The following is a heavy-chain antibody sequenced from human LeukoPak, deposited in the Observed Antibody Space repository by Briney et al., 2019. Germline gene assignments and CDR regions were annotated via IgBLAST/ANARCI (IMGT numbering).Heavy chain of an antibody. CDR1: GGSISTSNYY. CDR3: ARDVPRLLWFGELLPNWFDP. Sequence: SETLSLTCTVSGGSISTSNYYWGWIRQPPGKGLEWIGSIYHSGSTYYNPSLKSRVTISVDTSKNQFSLKLSSVTAADTAVYYCARDVPRLLWFGELLPNWFDPWGQGTLVTVSS. J-gene: IGHJ5*02. D-gene: IGHD3-10*01. CDR2: IYHSGST. V-gene: IGHV4-39*07.